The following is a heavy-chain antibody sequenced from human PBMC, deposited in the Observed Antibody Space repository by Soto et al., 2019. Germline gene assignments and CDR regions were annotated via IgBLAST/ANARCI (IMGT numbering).Heavy chain of an antibody. D-gene: IGHD1-26*01. CDR3: AKNQGVELVPLATVDWFDP. CDR2: ISGSGFKK. CDR1: GFIFENFG. J-gene: IGHJ5*02. V-gene: IGHV3-23*01. Sequence: GGSLRLSCAASGFIFENFGMSWVRQAPGKGLEWISSISGSGFKKYYADSVKGRFTISRDNAKSTVYLELNNLSAEDTAVYHCAKNQGVELVPLATVDWFDPWGQGSWVTVSS.